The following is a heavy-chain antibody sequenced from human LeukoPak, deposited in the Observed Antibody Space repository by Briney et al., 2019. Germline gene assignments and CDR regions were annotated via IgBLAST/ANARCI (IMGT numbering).Heavy chain of an antibody. CDR1: GFTFSSYG. D-gene: IGHD6-19*01. V-gene: IGHV3-30*18. CDR3: AKDSYSSGWYFFGY. J-gene: IGHJ4*02. CDR2: ISYDGSSK. Sequence: GGSLRLSCAASGFTFSSYGMHWVRQAPGKGLEWVAVISYDGSSKYYADSVKGRFTISRDNSKNTLYLQMNSLRAEDTAVYYCAKDSYSSGWYFFGYWGQGTLVTVSS.